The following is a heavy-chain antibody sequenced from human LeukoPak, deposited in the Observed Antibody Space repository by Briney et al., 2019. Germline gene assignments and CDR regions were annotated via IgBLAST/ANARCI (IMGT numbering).Heavy chain of an antibody. CDR1: GGSISSYY. D-gene: IGHD3-22*01. V-gene: IGHV4-59*08. Sequence: SETLSLTCTVFGGSISSYYWSWIRQPPGKGLEWIGYIYYSGSTNYNPSLKSRVTISVDTSKNQFSLKLSSVTAADTAVYYCARHVYDSSGYGPDAFDIWGQGTMVTVSS. CDR2: IYYSGST. J-gene: IGHJ3*02. CDR3: ARHVYDSSGYGPDAFDI.